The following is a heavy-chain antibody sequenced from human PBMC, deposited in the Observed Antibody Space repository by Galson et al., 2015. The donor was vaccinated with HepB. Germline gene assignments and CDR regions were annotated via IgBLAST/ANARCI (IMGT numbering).Heavy chain of an antibody. Sequence: SVKVSCKASGGTFSSYAISWVRQAPGQGLEWMGRIIPILGIANYAQKFQGRVTITADKSTSTAYMELSSLRSEDTAVYYCAREGDLYVGVIQYNWFDPWGQGTLVTVSS. V-gene: IGHV1-69*04. J-gene: IGHJ5*02. CDR3: AREGDLYVGVIQYNWFDP. CDR1: GGTFSSYA. D-gene: IGHD2-21*01. CDR2: IIPILGIA.